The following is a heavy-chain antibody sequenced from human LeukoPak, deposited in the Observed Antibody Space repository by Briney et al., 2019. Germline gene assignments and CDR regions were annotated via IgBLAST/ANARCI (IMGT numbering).Heavy chain of an antibody. CDR2: IHYSGST. CDR3: ARDAGHWSIDP. V-gene: IGHV4-59*12. Sequence: SETLSLTCTVSGGSISSYYWSWIRQPPGKGLEWIGYIHYSGSTYYNPSLKSRVTISVDTSKNQFSLKLSSVTAADTAVYYCARDAGHWSIDPWGQGTLVTVSS. CDR1: GGSISSYY. D-gene: IGHD3-3*01. J-gene: IGHJ5*02.